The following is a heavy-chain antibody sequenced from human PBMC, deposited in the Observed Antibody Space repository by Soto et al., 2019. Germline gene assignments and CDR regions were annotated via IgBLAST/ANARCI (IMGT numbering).Heavy chain of an antibody. CDR2: IYYSGST. CDR3: ARHLAIGDIWTVYPSEENCLDP. D-gene: IGHD3-9*01. J-gene: IGHJ5*02. V-gene: IGHV4-39*01. Sequence: PSETLSLTCTVSGGSISSSSYYWGWIRQPPGKGLEWIGSIYYSGSTYYNPSLKSRVTISVDTSKNQLSLKLSSVTAADTAVYYCARHLAIGDIWTVYPSEENCLDPWGKETLFTVAS. CDR1: GGSISSSSYY.